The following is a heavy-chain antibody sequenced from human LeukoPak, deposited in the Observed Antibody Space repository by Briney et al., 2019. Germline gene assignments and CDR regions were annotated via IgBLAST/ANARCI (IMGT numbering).Heavy chain of an antibody. J-gene: IGHJ5*02. D-gene: IGHD3-10*01. CDR2: IYYSGST. V-gene: IGHV4-59*01. CDR1: GGSISSYY. Sequence: SETLSLTCTVSGGSISSYYWSWIRQPPGKGLEWIGYIYYSGSTNYNPSLKSRVTISVDTSKNQFSLKLSSVTAADTAVYYCARGFSMVRGGNWFDPWGQGTLVTVSS. CDR3: ARGFSMVRGGNWFDP.